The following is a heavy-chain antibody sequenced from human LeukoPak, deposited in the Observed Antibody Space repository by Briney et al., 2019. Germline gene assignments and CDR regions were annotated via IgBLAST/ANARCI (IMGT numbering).Heavy chain of an antibody. D-gene: IGHD3-22*01. Sequence: PGGSLRLSCAVSEFTFTIAWMSWVRQVPGKGLEWVGRIKSETDGGTTDYAAPVKGRFTISRDDSKNRLYLQMNSLKYEDTAVYYCTADVSDSSGYCHDYWGQGTLVTVSS. CDR3: TADVSDSSGYCHDY. CDR1: EFTFTIAW. V-gene: IGHV3-15*01. CDR2: IKSETDGGTT. J-gene: IGHJ4*02.